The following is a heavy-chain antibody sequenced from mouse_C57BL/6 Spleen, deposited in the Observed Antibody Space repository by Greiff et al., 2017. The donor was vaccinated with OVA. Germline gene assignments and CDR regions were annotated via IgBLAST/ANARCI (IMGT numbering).Heavy chain of an antibody. J-gene: IGHJ2*01. V-gene: IGHV1-72*01. D-gene: IGHD2-4*01. CDR2: IDPNSGGT. CDR3: ARCPLRRPGFDD. Sequence: VQLQQPGAELVKPGASVKLSCKASGYTFTCYWMHWVKQWPGRGLEWIGRIDPNSGGTKYNEKFKSKATLTVDKPSSTAYMQLSILTSEDSAVYYCARCPLRRPGFDDWHQGTTLTISS. CDR1: GYTFTCYW.